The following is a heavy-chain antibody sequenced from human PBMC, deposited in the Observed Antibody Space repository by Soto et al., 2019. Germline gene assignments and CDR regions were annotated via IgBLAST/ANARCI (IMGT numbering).Heavy chain of an antibody. CDR1: GYGFTTYG. D-gene: IGHD1-1*01. J-gene: IGHJ4*02. CDR3: ARGRYGDY. Sequence: QVHLVQSGAEVKKPGASVKVSCKGSGYGFTTYGITWVRQAPGQGLEWMAWISAHNGNTNYAQKLQGRVTVTRDTSTGTAYMELRSLRSDDTAVYYCARGRYGDYWGQGALVTLSS. CDR2: ISAHNGNT. V-gene: IGHV1-18*01.